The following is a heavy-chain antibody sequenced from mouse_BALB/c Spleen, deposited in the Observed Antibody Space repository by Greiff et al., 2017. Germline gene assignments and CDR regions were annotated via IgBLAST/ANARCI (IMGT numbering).Heavy chain of an antibody. CDR1: GDSITSGY. D-gene: IGHD2-3*01. CDR3: ARGYDGYYWFAY. CDR2: ISYSGST. J-gene: IGHJ3*01. Sequence: EVQLVESGPSLVKPSQTLSLTCSVTGDSITSGYWNWIRKFPGNKLEYMGYISYSGSTYYNPSLKSRISITRDTSKNQYYLQLNSVTTEDTATYYCARGYDGYYWFAYWGQGTLVTVSA. V-gene: IGHV3-8*02.